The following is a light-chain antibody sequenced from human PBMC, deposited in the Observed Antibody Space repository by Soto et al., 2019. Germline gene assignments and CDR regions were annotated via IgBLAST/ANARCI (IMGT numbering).Light chain of an antibody. CDR3: QQSNSTPYT. Sequence: DIQMTQSPSSLSASVGDRVTITCRASQSISSYLNWYQQKPGKAPKVLIYDASILQSGVPSRFSGSGSGTDFTLTISSLQPEDFATYYCQQSNSTPYTYGGGTKVEIK. CDR1: QSISSY. J-gene: IGKJ4*01. CDR2: DAS. V-gene: IGKV1-39*01.